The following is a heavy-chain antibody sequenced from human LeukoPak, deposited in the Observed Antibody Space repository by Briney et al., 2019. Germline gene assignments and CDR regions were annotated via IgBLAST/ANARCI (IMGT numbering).Heavy chain of an antibody. CDR2: IFYSGST. V-gene: IGHV4-39*07. Sequence: PSETLSLTCTVSGGSISSSSYYWGWIRQPPGKGLEWIGSIFYSGSTYYNPSLKSRVTISVDTSKNQFSLKLSSVTAADTAVYYCARDLGDYLDYWGQGTLVTVSS. D-gene: IGHD4-17*01. J-gene: IGHJ4*02. CDR3: ARDLGDYLDY. CDR1: GGSISSSSYY.